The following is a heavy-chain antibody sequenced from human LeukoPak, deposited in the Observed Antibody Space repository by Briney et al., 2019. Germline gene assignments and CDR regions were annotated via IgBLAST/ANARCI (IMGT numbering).Heavy chain of an antibody. CDR1: GGSISSSSYY. CDR2: IYYSGST. Sequence: SETLSPTCTVSGGSISSSSYYWGWIRQPPGKGLEWIGSIYYSGSTYYNPPLKSRVTISVDTSKNQFSLKLSSVTAADTAVYYCARDRVVPAAIPNWFDPWGQGTLVTVSS. D-gene: IGHD2-2*02. J-gene: IGHJ5*02. V-gene: IGHV4-39*07. CDR3: ARDRVVPAAIPNWFDP.